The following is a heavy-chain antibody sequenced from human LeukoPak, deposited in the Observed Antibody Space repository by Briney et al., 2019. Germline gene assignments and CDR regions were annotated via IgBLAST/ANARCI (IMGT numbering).Heavy chain of an antibody. V-gene: IGHV3-48*01. CDR3: ARDYYYGMDV. Sequence: GGSLRLSCAASGFTFSSYSMNWVRQAPGKGLEWVSYISSSSSTIYYADSVKGRFTISRDNAKNSLYLQMNSLRAEDTAVYYCARDYYYGMDVRGQGTTVTVSS. CDR1: GFTFSSYS. CDR2: ISSSSSTI. J-gene: IGHJ6*02.